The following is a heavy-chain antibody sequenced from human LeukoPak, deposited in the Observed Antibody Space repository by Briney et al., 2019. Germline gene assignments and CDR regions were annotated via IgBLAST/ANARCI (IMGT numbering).Heavy chain of an antibody. CDR1: GFTFSSYS. CDR2: INSDGSST. V-gene: IGHV3-74*01. CDR3: ARYYCGGDCWAGGDYYYGMDV. Sequence: GGSLRLSCAASGFTFSSYSMNWVRQAPGKGLVWVSRINSDGSSTSYADSVKGRFTISRDNAKNTLYLQMNSLRAEDTAVYYCARYYCGGDCWAGGDYYYGMDVWGQGTTVTVSS. D-gene: IGHD2-21*02. J-gene: IGHJ6*02.